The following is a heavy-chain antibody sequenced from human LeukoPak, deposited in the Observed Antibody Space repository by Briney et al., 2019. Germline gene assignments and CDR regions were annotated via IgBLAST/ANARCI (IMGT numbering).Heavy chain of an antibody. Sequence: SETLSLTCTVSGGSISSYYWSWIRQPPGKGLEWIGYIYYSGSTNYNPSLKSRVTMSVDTSKNQFSLKLSSVTAADTAVYYCAGARGATRLDYWGQGTLVTVSS. D-gene: IGHD1-26*01. J-gene: IGHJ4*02. CDR1: GGSISSYY. V-gene: IGHV4-59*01. CDR3: AGARGATRLDY. CDR2: IYYSGST.